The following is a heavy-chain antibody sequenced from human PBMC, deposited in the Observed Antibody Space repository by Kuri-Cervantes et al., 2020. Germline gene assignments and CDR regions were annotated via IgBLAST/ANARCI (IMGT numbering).Heavy chain of an antibody. Sequence: ASVKVSCKASRYTFTSYGFSWVRQAPGQGLEWMGWISAYNGNTNYAQKFQGRVTMTTDTSTSTAYMELSRLRSDDTAVYYCARSPRTGGYYYYYMDVWGKGTTVTVSS. CDR1: RYTFTSYG. CDR3: ARSPRTGGYYYYYMDV. V-gene: IGHV1-18*01. CDR2: ISAYNGNT. D-gene: IGHD3-10*01. J-gene: IGHJ6*03.